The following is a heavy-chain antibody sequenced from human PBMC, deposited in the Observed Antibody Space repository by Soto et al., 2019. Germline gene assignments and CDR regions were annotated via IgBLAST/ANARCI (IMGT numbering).Heavy chain of an antibody. CDR3: ARGGLVMSKQQLGKGFYYYYMDV. CDR2: INHSGST. V-gene: IGHV4-34*01. J-gene: IGHJ6*03. CDR1: GGSFSGYY. Sequence: SETLSLTCAVYGGSFSGYYWSWIRQPPGKGLEWIGEINHSGSTNYNPSLKNRVTISVDTSKNQFSLKLSSVTAADTAVYYCARGGLVMSKQQLGKGFYYYYMDVWGKGTTVTVSS. D-gene: IGHD6-13*01.